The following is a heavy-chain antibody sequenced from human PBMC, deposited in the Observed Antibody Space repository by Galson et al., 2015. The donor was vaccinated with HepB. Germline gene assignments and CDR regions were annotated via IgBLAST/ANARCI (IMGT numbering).Heavy chain of an antibody. CDR1: GFTFSSYA. Sequence: SLRLSCAASGFTFSSYAMSWVRQAPGKGLEWVSAISGSGGSTYYADSVKGRFTISRDNSKNTLYLQMNSLRAEDTAVYYCAKGPAAKYGQYSSSWYRVGYWGQGTLVTVSS. D-gene: IGHD6-13*01. J-gene: IGHJ4*02. CDR3: AKGPAAKYGQYSSSWYRVGY. V-gene: IGHV3-23*01. CDR2: ISGSGGST.